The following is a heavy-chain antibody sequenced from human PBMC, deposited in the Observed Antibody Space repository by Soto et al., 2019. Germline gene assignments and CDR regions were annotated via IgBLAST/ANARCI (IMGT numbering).Heavy chain of an antibody. CDR3: AKDVTPYGDYPAGYGMDV. V-gene: IGHV3-30*18. CDR1: GFTFSSYG. CDR2: ISYDGSNK. J-gene: IGHJ6*02. Sequence: QVQLVESGGGVVQPGRSLRLSCAASGFTFSSYGMHWVRQAPGKGLEWVAVISYDGSNKYYADSVKGRFTISRDNSKNTLYLQMNGLRAEDTAVYYCAKDVTPYGDYPAGYGMDVWGQGTTVTVSS. D-gene: IGHD4-17*01.